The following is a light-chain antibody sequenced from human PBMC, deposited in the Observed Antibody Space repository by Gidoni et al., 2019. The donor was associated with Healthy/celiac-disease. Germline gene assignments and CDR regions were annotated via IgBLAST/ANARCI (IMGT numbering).Light chain of an antibody. J-gene: IGKJ1*01. V-gene: IGKV3-15*01. CDR1: QSVSSN. CDR2: GAS. Sequence: EIVMTQSPATLSVSPGERATLSFRASQSVSSNLAWYQQKPGQAPRLLIYGASTRATGIPARFSGSGSGTEFTLTISSRQSEDFAVYYCQQYNNWPQTFGQGTKVEIK. CDR3: QQYNNWPQT.